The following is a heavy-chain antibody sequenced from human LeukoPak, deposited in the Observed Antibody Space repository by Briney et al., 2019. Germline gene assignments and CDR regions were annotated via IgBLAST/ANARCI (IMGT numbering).Heavy chain of an antibody. CDR1: GYTFTGYY. CDR3: VRDREYYYDSSGYMPDAFDI. V-gene: IGHV1-2*02. Sequence: GASVKVSCKASGYTFTGYYMHWVRQAPGQGLEWMGWINPNSGGTNYAQKFQGRVAMTRDTSISTAYMELSRLRSDDTAVYYCVRDREYYYDSSGYMPDAFDIWGQGTMVTVSS. J-gene: IGHJ3*02. D-gene: IGHD3-22*01. CDR2: INPNSGGT.